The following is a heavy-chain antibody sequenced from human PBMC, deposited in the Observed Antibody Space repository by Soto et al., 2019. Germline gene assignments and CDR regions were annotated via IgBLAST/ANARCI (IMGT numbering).Heavy chain of an antibody. CDR2: IRAYNGNR. J-gene: IGHJ3*02. CDR3: VRGSDWDSRGVPLFDI. Sequence: QVQLGQSGAEVKKPGASVKVSCKASGYTFTSYGISWVRQAPGQGREWLGWIRAYNGNRNYAQKLQGSVTMTTDTSTSTAYMELRSMRSDELAVYYCVRGSDWDSRGVPLFDIWGQGTMVTVSS. CDR1: GYTFTSYG. D-gene: IGHD3-10*01. V-gene: IGHV1-18*03.